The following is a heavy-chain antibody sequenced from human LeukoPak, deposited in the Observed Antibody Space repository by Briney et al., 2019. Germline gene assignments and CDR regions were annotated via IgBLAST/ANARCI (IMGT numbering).Heavy chain of an antibody. Sequence: GGSLRLSCAASGFTFSSYSMNWARQAPGKGLEWVSYISSSSSTIYYADSVKGRFTISRDNAKNSLYLQMNSLRAEDTAVYYCARDKVSEYWGQGTLVTVSS. CDR1: GFTFSSYS. CDR2: ISSSSSTI. J-gene: IGHJ4*02. V-gene: IGHV3-48*01. CDR3: ARDKVSEY.